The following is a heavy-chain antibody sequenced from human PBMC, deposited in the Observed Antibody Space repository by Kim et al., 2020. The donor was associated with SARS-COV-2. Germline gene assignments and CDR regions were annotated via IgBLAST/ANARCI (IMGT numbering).Heavy chain of an antibody. D-gene: IGHD2-21*01. CDR1: GFTFSSYG. V-gene: IGHV3-30*18. CDR2: ISYDGSNK. CDR3: AKDILICGVDCYSSDYY. Sequence: GGSLRLSCAASGFTFSSYGMHWVRQAPGKGLEWVAVISYDGSNKYYADSVKGRFTISRDNSKNTLYLQMNSLRAEDTAVYYCAKDILICGVDCYSSDYY. J-gene: IGHJ6*01.